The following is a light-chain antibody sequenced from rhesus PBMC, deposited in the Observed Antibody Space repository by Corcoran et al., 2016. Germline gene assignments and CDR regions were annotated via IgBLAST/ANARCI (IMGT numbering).Light chain of an antibody. J-gene: IGKJ2*01. Sequence: QVILTQSPATLSLSPGERATLSCRASQSVGSSLAWYQQKLGQAPRLLIYGASSRAPGIPDRFSGSGAGTEFTLNISRLEPEDFAVYYCKKYSSSPYSFGQGTKVEIK. V-gene: IGKV3-53*01. CDR3: KKYSSSPYS. CDR2: GAS. CDR1: QSVGSS.